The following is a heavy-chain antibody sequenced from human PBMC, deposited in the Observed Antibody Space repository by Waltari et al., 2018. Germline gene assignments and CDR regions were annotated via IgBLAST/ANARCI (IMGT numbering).Heavy chain of an antibody. J-gene: IGHJ4*02. V-gene: IGHV3-53*01. Sequence: VQLQESGPGLVKPSGTLSLTCAVSGGSISSSNWWSWVRQPPGKGLEWVSVIYSGGSTYYADSVKGRFTISRDNSKNTLYLQMNSLRAEDTAVYYCARGEVGGSWDYFDYWGQGTLVTVSS. CDR2: IYSGGST. D-gene: IGHD1-26*01. CDR1: GGSISSSNW. CDR3: ARGEVGGSWDYFDY.